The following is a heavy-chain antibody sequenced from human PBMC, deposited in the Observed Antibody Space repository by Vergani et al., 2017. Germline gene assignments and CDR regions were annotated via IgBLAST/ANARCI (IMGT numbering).Heavy chain of an antibody. CDR2: SNPNSVGT. CDR1: GYTFTGYY. CDR3: ARYLSSGWDEGLGDIVDY. J-gene: IGHJ4*02. Sequence: VQLVQSGAEVKKPGASVKVSCKASGYTFTGYYMHWVRQAPGQGIEVMGWSNPNSVGTNYAQTFQGRVTMTRDTYSSTAYMELSRLSPDDTAVYYCARYLSSGWDEGLGDIVDYWDQGRLVIVSS. D-gene: IGHD6-19*01. V-gene: IGHV1-2*02.